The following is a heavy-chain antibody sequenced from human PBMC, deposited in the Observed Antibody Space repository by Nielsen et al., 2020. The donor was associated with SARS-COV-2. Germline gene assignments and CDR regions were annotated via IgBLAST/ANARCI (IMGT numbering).Heavy chain of an antibody. V-gene: IGHV3-23*01. CDR3: ATQADGYKSPYDY. CDR2: IGAGGDNI. J-gene: IGHJ4*02. D-gene: IGHD3-10*01. Sequence: GESLKISCAASGFTFSRHAMNWVRQAPRKGLEWVSIIGAGGDNIYYADSVKGRFTISRDNSKNTLYLQINSLRADDTAVYYCATQADGYKSPYDYWGQGTLVTVSS. CDR1: GFTFSRHA.